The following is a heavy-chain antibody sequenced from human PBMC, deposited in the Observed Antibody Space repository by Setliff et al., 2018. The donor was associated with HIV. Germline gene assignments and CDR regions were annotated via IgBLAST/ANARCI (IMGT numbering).Heavy chain of an antibody. D-gene: IGHD4-17*01. J-gene: IGHJ4*02. CDR1: GYTFIRYD. CDR3: ARDDHGDPFDY. V-gene: IGHV1-8*03. Sequence: GASVKVSCKASGYTFIRYDINWVRQATGQGLEWMGWMNPNSGNTGYAQKFQGRVTITRDTSTSTVYMELSSLRSDDTAVYYCARDDHGDPFDYWGQGTLVTVSS. CDR2: MNPNSGNT.